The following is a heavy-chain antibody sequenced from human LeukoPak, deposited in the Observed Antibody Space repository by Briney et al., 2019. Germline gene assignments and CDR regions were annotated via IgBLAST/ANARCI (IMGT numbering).Heavy chain of an antibody. CDR1: GGSISSSSHY. V-gene: IGHV3-11*05. CDR3: ARDWYCSSSICYTDRNWFDP. CDR2: ISTTSSYT. Sequence: LSLTCTVSGGSISSSSHYMSWIRQAPGKGLEWVSYISTTSSYTDYADSVRGRFTISRDNASNLLYLQMNSLRPEDTAVYYCARDWYCSSSICYTDRNWFDPWGQGTLVTVSS. J-gene: IGHJ5*02. D-gene: IGHD2-2*02.